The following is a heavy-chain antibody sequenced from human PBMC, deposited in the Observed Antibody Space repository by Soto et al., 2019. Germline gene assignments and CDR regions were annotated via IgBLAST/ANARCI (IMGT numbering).Heavy chain of an antibody. CDR1: GGSISSYY. CDR3: AKALDSLGATIYFAY. V-gene: IGHV4-59*01. D-gene: IGHD1-26*01. J-gene: IGHJ4*02. CDR2: IYYSGST. Sequence: SEPLSLTCTVSGGSISSYYWSWIRQPPGKGLEWIGYIYYSGSTNYNPSLKSRVTISVDTSKNQFSLKLSSVTAADTAVYYCAKALDSLGATIYFAYWGQVTL.